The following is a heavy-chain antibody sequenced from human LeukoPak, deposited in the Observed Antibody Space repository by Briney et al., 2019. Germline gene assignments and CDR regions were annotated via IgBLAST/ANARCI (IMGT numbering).Heavy chain of an antibody. D-gene: IGHD4-17*01. CDR1: GGTFSSYA. J-gene: IGHJ4*02. V-gene: IGHV1-69*04. CDR2: IIPILNIA. CDR3: ARGSDTTVTTSPFDY. Sequence: GASVKVSCKASGGTFSSYAISWVRQAPGQGLEWMGRIIPILNIANYAQKFQGRVTITADKSTSTAYMELSSLRSEDTAVYYCARGSDTTVTTSPFDYWGQGTLVTVSS.